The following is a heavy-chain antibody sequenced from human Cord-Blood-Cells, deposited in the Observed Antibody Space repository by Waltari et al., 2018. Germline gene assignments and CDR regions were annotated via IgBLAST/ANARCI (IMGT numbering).Heavy chain of an antibody. CDR2: IYYSGST. V-gene: IGHV4-31*03. CDR3: ARGDPRIAARYYFDY. J-gene: IGHJ4*02. Sequence: QVQLQESGPGLVKPSQTLSLTCTVSGGSISSGGYYWSWIRPHPGKGLEWIGYIYYSGSTYYNPSLKSRVTISVDTSKNQFSLKLSSVTAADTAVYYCARGDPRIAARYYFDYWGQGTLVTVSS. CDR1: GGSISSGGYY. D-gene: IGHD6-6*01.